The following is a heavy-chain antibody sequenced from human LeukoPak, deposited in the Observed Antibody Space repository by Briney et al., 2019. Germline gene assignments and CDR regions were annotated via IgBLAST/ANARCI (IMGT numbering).Heavy chain of an antibody. CDR1: GYTFTSYG. Sequence: ASVKVSCKASGYTFTSYGISWVRQAPGQGLEWMGWISAYNGNTNYAQKLQGRVTMTTDTSTSTAYMELRSLRSDDTAVYYCARVSHGFWSGSPGNDAFDIWGQGTMVTVSS. CDR2: ISAYNGNT. CDR3: ARVSHGFWSGSPGNDAFDI. V-gene: IGHV1-18*01. D-gene: IGHD3-3*01. J-gene: IGHJ3*02.